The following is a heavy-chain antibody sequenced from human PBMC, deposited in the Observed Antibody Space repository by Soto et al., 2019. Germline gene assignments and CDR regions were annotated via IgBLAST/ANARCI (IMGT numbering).Heavy chain of an antibody. CDR1: GGSFSGYY. CDR2: INHSGST. D-gene: IGHD5-12*01. V-gene: IGHV4-34*01. J-gene: IGHJ4*02. CDR3: ARALPRGSGYDLHGFDY. Sequence: SETLSLTCAVYGGSFSGYYWSWIRQPPGKGLEWIGEINHSGSTNYNPSLKSRVTISVDTSKNQFSLKLSSVTAADTAVYYCARALPRGSGYDLHGFDYWGQGTLVTVSS.